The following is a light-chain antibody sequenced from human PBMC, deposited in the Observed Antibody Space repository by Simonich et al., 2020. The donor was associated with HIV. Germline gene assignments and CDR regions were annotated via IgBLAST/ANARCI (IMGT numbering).Light chain of an antibody. Sequence: EIVMTQSPATLSVSPGERATLSCRASQSVSSNLAWYQKKPGQAPRLLIYCASTRATGIPARFSGSGSGTDFTLTISRLEPEDFAVYYCQQYGSSWTFGQGTKVEIK. CDR1: QSVSSN. V-gene: IGKV3-15*01. CDR3: QQYGSSWT. CDR2: CAS. J-gene: IGKJ1*01.